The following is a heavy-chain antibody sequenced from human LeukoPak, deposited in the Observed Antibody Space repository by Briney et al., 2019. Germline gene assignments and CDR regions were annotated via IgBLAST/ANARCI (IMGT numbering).Heavy chain of an antibody. Sequence: GGSLRLSCAASGFTFSTYAMSWVRQAPGKGLEWVSGISGSGGSTYYADSVKGRFTISRDNSKNTLYLQMNSLRAEDTAVYYCAKYSWGAVAAPFDYWGQGTLVTVSS. V-gene: IGHV3-23*01. D-gene: IGHD6-19*01. J-gene: IGHJ4*02. CDR2: ISGSGGST. CDR3: AKYSWGAVAAPFDY. CDR1: GFTFSTYA.